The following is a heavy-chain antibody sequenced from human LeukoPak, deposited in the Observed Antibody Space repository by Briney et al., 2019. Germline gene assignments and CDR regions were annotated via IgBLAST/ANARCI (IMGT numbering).Heavy chain of an antibody. CDR1: GFSFSSYG. J-gene: IGHJ4*02. CDR2: IWYDGSNK. Sequence: GGSLRLSCAASGFSFSSYGMHWVRQAPGKGLEWVAVIWYDGSNKYYADSVKGRFTISRDNSKNTLYLQMNSLRAEDTAVYYCARDRGFGAPDYWGQGTLVTVSS. D-gene: IGHD3-10*01. CDR3: ARDRGFGAPDY. V-gene: IGHV3-33*01.